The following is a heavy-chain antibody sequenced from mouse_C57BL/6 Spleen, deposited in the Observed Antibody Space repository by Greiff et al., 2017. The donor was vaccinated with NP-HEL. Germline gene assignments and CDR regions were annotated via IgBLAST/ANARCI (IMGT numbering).Heavy chain of an antibody. D-gene: IGHD4-1*02. J-gene: IGHJ2*01. Sequence: QVHVKQSGAELVKPGASVKISCKASGYAFSSYWMNWVKQRPGKGLEWIGQIYPGDGDTNYNGKFKGKATLTADKSSSTAYMQLSSLTSEDSAVYFCARSTGTWIDYWGQGTTLTVSS. V-gene: IGHV1-80*01. CDR3: ARSTGTWIDY. CDR1: GYAFSSYW. CDR2: IYPGDGDT.